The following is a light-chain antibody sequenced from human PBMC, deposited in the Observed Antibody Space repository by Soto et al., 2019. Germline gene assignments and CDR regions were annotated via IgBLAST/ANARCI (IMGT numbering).Light chain of an antibody. CDR3: QHYGRSVTWT. CDR1: QSVTSNF. CDR2: AAS. Sequence: EVVLTQSPGTVSLAAGERATLSCRASQSVTSNFLAWYQQKPGQAPRLLIYAASSRATGIPDRFSGSGSGTDFTLSISRLESEDFAVYHCQHYGRSVTWTFGQGTKVEIK. J-gene: IGKJ1*01. V-gene: IGKV3-20*01.